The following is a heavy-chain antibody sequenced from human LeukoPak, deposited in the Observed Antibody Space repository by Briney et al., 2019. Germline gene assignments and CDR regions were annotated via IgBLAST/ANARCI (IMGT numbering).Heavy chain of an antibody. D-gene: IGHD2-2*01. V-gene: IGHV3-11*01. Sequence: GGSLRLSCAASGFTFSDYYMSWIRQAPGKGLEWVSYISGSGRTIYCADSVKGRFTISRDNAKNSLYLQMNSLRAEDTAVYYCARDIVVVPLVMGWFDPWGQGTLVTVSS. J-gene: IGHJ5*02. CDR1: GFTFSDYY. CDR3: ARDIVVVPLVMGWFDP. CDR2: ISGSGRTI.